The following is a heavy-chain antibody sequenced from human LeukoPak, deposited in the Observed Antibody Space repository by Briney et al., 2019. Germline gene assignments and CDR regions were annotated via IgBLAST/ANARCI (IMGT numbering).Heavy chain of an antibody. CDR3: ARVTMVRGVPDY. D-gene: IGHD3-10*01. J-gene: IGHJ4*02. CDR1: DYSISSGYY. CDR2: VYHRGTT. Sequence: SETLSLTCAVSDYSISSGYYWGWIRQPPGKGLEWIGNVYHRGTTLYNPSLKSRVTISLDTSKNQFSLKLSSVTAADTAVYYCARVTMVRGVPDYWGQGTLVTVSS. V-gene: IGHV4-38-2*01.